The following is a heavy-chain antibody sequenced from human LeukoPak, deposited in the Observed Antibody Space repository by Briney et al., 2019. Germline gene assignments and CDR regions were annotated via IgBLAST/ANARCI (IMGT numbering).Heavy chain of an antibody. J-gene: IGHJ4*02. V-gene: IGHV3-21*01. D-gene: IGHD7-27*01. Sequence: PGGSLILSCAASGFTFSTYSMNWVRQAPGKGLEWVSSISSSSRYIYYADSVKGRSTISRDNAKNSLYLQVNSLRAEDTAVYYCARGTGESDYFDYWGQGTLVTVSS. CDR1: GFTFSTYS. CDR2: ISSSSRYI. CDR3: ARGTGESDYFDY.